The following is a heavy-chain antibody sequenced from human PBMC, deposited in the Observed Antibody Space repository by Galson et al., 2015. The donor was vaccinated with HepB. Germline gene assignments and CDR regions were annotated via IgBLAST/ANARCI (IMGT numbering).Heavy chain of an antibody. CDR2: ISYDGSNK. CDR3: ALVWFRELAQPI. J-gene: IGHJ3*02. Sequence: SLRLSCAASGFTFSSYGMHWVRQAPGKGLEWVAVISYDGSNKYYADSVKGRFTISRDNSKNTLYLQMNSLRAEDTAVYYCALVWFRELAQPIWGQGTMVTVSS. V-gene: IGHV3-30*03. CDR1: GFTFSSYG. D-gene: IGHD3-10*01.